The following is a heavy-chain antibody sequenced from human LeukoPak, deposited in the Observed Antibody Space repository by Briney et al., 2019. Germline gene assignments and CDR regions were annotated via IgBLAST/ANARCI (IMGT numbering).Heavy chain of an antibody. Sequence: GASVKVSCKASGYTFTSYDINWVRQATGQGLEWMGWMNPNSGNTGYAQKFQGRVTMTRNTSISTAYMELSSLRSEDTAVYYCARVGVWSGESSGAFDIWGQGTMVTVSS. CDR1: GYTFTSYD. D-gene: IGHD3-10*01. V-gene: IGHV1-8*01. CDR2: MNPNSGNT. J-gene: IGHJ3*02. CDR3: ARVGVWSGESSGAFDI.